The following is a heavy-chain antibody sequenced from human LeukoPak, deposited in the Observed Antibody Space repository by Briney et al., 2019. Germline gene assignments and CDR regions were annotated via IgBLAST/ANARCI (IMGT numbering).Heavy chain of an antibody. Sequence: SETLSLTCTVSGGSVSSGSYYWSWIRQPPGKGLEWIGYIYYSGSTNYNPSLKSRVTISIDTSKNQFSLKLSSVTAADTAVYYCARDSYSYIYWGQGTLVTVSS. V-gene: IGHV4-61*01. J-gene: IGHJ4*02. CDR3: ARDSYSYIY. CDR1: GGSVSSGSYY. CDR2: IYYSGST. D-gene: IGHD6-13*01.